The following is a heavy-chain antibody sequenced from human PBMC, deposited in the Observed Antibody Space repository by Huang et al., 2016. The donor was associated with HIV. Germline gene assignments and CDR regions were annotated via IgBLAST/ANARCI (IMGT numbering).Heavy chain of an antibody. D-gene: IGHD2-2*01. CDR1: GYIFTNYY. Sequence: QVQLVQSGAEVKKPGASVKVSCKASGYIFTNYYMHWVRQAPGPGLQWMGINNPDGGATTYALQFHDTVTMTRDTSANTLYRELSGLRSDDTAVYYCVRGSSTREEYFQYWGQGTLITVSS. V-gene: IGHV1-46*03. CDR2: NNPDGGAT. CDR3: VRGSSTREEYFQY. J-gene: IGHJ1*01.